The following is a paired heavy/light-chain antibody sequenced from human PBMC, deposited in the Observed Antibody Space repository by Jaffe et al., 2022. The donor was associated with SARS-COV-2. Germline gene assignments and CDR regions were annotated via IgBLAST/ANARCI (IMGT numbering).Light chain of an antibody. Sequence: DIQMTQSPSTLSASLGDRVTVTCRASQNINTWLAWYQLKPGKAPKVLIYKTSILENGVPSRFSGNGSGTEFTLTISSLQPDDFATYVCQQYESYVTFGQGTKLDIK. CDR3: QQYESYVT. CDR1: QNINTW. V-gene: IGKV1-5*03. CDR2: KTS. J-gene: IGKJ2*01.
Heavy chain of an antibody. Sequence: EVELVESGGGLVQPGGSLRLSCAASGFAFKHFAMHWVRQKPGKGLEWVAGISWSGAKKEYADSVKGRFTISRDNAGNSLHLQMHSLGPEDTALYYCVKDIDPGSVSFYYMDAWGKGTTVIVTS. CDR3: VKDIDPGSVSFYYMDA. J-gene: IGHJ6*03. D-gene: IGHD2-8*01. CDR1: GFAFKHFA. CDR2: ISWSGAKK. V-gene: IGHV3-9*01.